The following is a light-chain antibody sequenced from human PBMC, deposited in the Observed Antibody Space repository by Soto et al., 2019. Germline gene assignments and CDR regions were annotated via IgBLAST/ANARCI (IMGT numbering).Light chain of an antibody. CDR2: EAS. CDR1: QDISGH. J-gene: IGKJ1*01. V-gene: IGKV1-27*01. CDR3: QKYNGTPRT. Sequence: DIQVTQSPSSLSASVGDRVTITCRASQDISGHLAWYQQKPGKVPKLLIYEASTLQSRVPSRFSASGSGPDFTLTISSLQPEDVATYYCQKYNGTPRTFGQGTKVELK.